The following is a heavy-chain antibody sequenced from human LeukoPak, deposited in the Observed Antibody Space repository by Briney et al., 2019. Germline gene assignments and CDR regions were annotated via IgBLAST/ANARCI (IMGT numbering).Heavy chain of an antibody. CDR2: INHSGST. D-gene: IGHD6-19*01. CDR1: GGSFSGYY. J-gene: IGHJ5*02. V-gene: IGHV4-34*01. CDR3: ASTSVAGPDNWFDP. Sequence: PSETLSLTCAVYGGSFSGYYWSWIRQPPGKGLEWIGEINHSGSTNYNPSIKSRVTISVDTSKNQFSLKLSSVTAADTAVYYCASTSVAGPDNWFDPWGQGTLVTVSS.